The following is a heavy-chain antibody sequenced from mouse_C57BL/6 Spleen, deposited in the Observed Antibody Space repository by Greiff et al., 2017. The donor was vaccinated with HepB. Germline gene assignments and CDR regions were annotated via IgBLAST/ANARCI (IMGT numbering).Heavy chain of an antibody. CDR2: INPSSGYT. CDR1: GYTFTSYT. V-gene: IGHV1-4*01. J-gene: IGHJ4*01. D-gene: IGHD2-4*01. Sequence: VKLQQSGAELARPGASVKMSCKASGYTFTSYTMHWVKQRPGQGLEWIGYINPSSGYTKYNQKFKDKATLTADKSSSTAYMQLSSLTSEDSAVYYCASEGYDYDVGAMDYWGQGTSVTVSS. CDR3: ASEGYDYDVGAMDY.